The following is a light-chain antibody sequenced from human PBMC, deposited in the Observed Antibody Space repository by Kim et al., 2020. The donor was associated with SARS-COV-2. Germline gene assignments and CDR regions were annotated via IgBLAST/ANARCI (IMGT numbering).Light chain of an antibody. CDR2: NNS. CDR3: ASWDDSLNSWV. J-gene: IGLJ3*02. Sequence: GQRVTISCSGSSSNFGSNNINWYQQLPGTAPKLLIYNNSQRPSGVPDRFSGSKSGTSASLAISGLQSEDEAEYFCASWDDSLNSWVFGGGTQLTVL. V-gene: IGLV1-44*01. CDR1: SSNFGSNN.